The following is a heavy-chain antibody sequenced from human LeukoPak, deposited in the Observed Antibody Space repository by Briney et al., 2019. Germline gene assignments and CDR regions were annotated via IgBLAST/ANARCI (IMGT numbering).Heavy chain of an antibody. CDR2: ISDDGSGT. D-gene: IGHD3-22*01. V-gene: IGHV3-23*01. J-gene: IGHJ4*02. CDR1: GFTFSDYA. Sequence: GGSLRLSCAASGFTFSDYAMSWVRQAPGQGLEWVSTISDDGSGTYYADSVRGRFTISRDNSKNTLFLQINSLRAEDSAVYYCATDRERDPSVYYLVGGQGTLITVSS. CDR3: ATDRERDPSVYYLV.